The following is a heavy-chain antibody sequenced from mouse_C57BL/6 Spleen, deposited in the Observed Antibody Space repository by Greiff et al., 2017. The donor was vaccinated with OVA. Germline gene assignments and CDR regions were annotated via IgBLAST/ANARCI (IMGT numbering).Heavy chain of an antibody. CDR2: ILPGSGST. V-gene: IGHV1-9*01. Sequence: QVQLQQSGAELMKPGASVQLSCKATGYTFTGYWIAWVKQRPGHGLEWIGEILPGSGSTNYNEQFKGKATFTVDTSSNTAYMQHSSLTTEDSAIYDCARRYGSSHWYFDGWGTGTTVTVSS. D-gene: IGHD1-1*01. CDR3: ARRYGSSHWYFDG. CDR1: GYTFTGYW. J-gene: IGHJ1*03.